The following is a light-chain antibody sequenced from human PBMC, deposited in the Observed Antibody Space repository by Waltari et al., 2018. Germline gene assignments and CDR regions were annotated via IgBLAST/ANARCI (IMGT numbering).Light chain of an antibody. J-gene: IGKJ1*01. CDR1: QTVSSNY. CDR2: ATS. CDR3: QQYVSYPKT. V-gene: IGKV3-20*01. Sequence: EIVLTQSPDTLSLSPGARATLTCRASQTVSSNYLVWYQHKPGQAPRLLIYATSSRTTGIPDRFSASGSGTEFTLTISGLEPEDAAVYYCQQYVSYPKTFGQGSKVEIK.